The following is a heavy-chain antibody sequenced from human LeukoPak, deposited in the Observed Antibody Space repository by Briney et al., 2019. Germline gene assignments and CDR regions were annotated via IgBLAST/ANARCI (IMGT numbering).Heavy chain of an antibody. CDR2: IKQDGSEK. D-gene: IGHD2-15*01. J-gene: IGHJ4*02. CDR1: GFIFSSFW. Sequence: EPGGSLRLSCDASGFIFSSFWMTWVRQAPGKGLEWVANIKQDGSEKYYVDSVKGRFTISRDNAKTSLYLQMNSLRVEETAVYYCARDPPKWLQLPLLWGQGTLVTVSS. V-gene: IGHV3-7*01. CDR3: ARDPPKWLQLPLL.